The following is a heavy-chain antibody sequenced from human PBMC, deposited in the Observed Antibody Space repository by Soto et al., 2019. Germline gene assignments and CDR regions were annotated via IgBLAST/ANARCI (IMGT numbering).Heavy chain of an antibody. CDR3: ATRQQWLVHDYYYYGMDV. CDR1: GGTFSSYA. J-gene: IGHJ6*02. CDR2: FDPEDGET. Sequence: ASVKVSCKASGGTFSSYAISWVRQAPGKGLEWMGGFDPEDGETIYAQKFQGRVTMTEDTSTDTAYMELSSLRSEDTAVYYCATRQQWLVHDYYYYGMDVWGQGTTVTVSS. D-gene: IGHD6-19*01. V-gene: IGHV1-24*01.